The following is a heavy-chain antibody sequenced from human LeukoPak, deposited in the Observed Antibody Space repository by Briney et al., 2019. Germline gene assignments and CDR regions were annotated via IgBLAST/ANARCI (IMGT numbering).Heavy chain of an antibody. CDR1: GFTFSFYW. J-gene: IGHJ4*02. D-gene: IGHD2-2*01. CDR3: ARRYCSSTSCYPHFDY. V-gene: IGHV3-7*01. CDR2: IKQDGSEK. Sequence: PGGSLRLSCAASGFTFSFYWMSWVRQAPGKGLEWVANIKQDGSEKYYVDSVKGRFTISRDNVKNSLYLQMNSLRAEGTAVYFCARRYCSSTSCYPHFDYWGQGTLVTVSS.